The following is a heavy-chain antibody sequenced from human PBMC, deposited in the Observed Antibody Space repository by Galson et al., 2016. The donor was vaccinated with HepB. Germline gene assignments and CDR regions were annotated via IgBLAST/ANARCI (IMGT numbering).Heavy chain of an antibody. D-gene: IGHD2-8*02. CDR1: GVTVSNNY. Sequence: SLRLSCAASGVTVSNNYMSWVRQAPGRGLEWVSVIYSGGGTYYADSVKGRFTISRDNSKNTLYLQMNSLRAEDTAVYYCARDLFGYCTGGNCFLTYWGRGTLVSVSS. CDR3: ARDLFGYCTGGNCFLTY. CDR2: IYSGGGT. J-gene: IGHJ4*02. V-gene: IGHV3-66*01.